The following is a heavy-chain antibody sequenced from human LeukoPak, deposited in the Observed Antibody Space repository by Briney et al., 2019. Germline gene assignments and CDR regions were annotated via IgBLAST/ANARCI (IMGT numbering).Heavy chain of an antibody. CDR1: GFAFSDHY. J-gene: IGHJ4*02. Sequence: TPGGSLRLSCAASGFAFSDHYMSWIRQAPGKGLEWVAYISNSGSVLYYTDPVKGRFTISRDNAKKSLYLQMDGLRAEDTAVYFCARDPDTSSKVDFWGQGTLVTVSS. D-gene: IGHD2-2*02. CDR2: ISNSGSVL. V-gene: IGHV3-11*01. CDR3: ARDPDTSSKVDF.